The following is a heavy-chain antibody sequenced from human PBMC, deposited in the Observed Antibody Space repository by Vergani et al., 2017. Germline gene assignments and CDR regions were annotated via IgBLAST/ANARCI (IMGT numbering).Heavy chain of an antibody. V-gene: IGHV1-2*02. J-gene: IGHJ4*02. Sequence: QVQLVQSGAEVKKPGASVKVSCKASGDTFTGYYMHWVRQAPGQGLEWMGWINPNSGGTNYAKKFQGRVTMTRDTSISTAYMELSRLRADDTAVYYCARDFVVVPAACGALWSEGTLVTVSS. D-gene: IGHD2-2*01. CDR3: ARDFVVVPAACGAL. CDR1: GDTFTGYY. CDR2: INPNSGGT.